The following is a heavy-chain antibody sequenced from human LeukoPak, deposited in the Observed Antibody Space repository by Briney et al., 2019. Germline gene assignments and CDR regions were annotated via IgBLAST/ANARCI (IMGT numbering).Heavy chain of an antibody. CDR3: ARGTEGHWFDP. J-gene: IGHJ5*02. CDR1: GGSFSGYY. V-gene: IGHV4-34*01. CDR2: INHSGST. Sequence: SETLALTCAVYGGSFSGYYWSWIRQPPGKGLEWIGEINHSGSTNYNPSLKSRVTISVDTSKNQFSLKLSSVTAADTAVYYCARGTEGHWFDPGAREPWSPSPQ.